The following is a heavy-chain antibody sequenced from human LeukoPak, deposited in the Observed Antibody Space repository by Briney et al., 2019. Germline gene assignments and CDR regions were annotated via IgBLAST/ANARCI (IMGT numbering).Heavy chain of an antibody. Sequence: GGSLRLSCATSGFTFSSYAMSWVRQAPGKGLEWVSDIGASGGSTYYADSVKGRFTISRDNSKNTLYLQMNSLRDEDTAVYYCARYEVGAFDIWGQGTMVTVSS. CDR3: ARYEVGAFDI. J-gene: IGHJ3*02. CDR2: IGASGGST. D-gene: IGHD1-26*01. CDR1: GFTFSSYA. V-gene: IGHV3-23*01.